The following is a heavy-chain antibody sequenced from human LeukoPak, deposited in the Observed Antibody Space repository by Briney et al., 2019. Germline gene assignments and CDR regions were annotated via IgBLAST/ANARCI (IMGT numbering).Heavy chain of an antibody. D-gene: IGHD2-2*01. J-gene: IGHJ4*02. V-gene: IGHV3-53*01. CDR2: IYSGGST. CDR1: GFTVSTYY. Sequence: GGSLRLSCAASGFTVSTYYMTWVRQAPGKGLECVSVIYSGGSTYYADSVKGRFTVSRDNSKNTLYLQMNSLRAEDTAMYYCARGLGYCTSTTCLLPFDYWGQGTLVAVSS. CDR3: ARGLGYCTSTTCLLPFDY.